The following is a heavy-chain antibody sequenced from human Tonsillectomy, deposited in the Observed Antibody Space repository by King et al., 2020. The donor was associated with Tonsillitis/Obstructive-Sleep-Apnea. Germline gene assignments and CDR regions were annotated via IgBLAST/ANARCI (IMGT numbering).Heavy chain of an antibody. D-gene: IGHD2-2*01. J-gene: IGHJ4*02. Sequence: VQLVESGGGLVQPGGSLRLSCAASGFTVSSNYMSWVRQAPGKGLEWVSVIYTGGTTYYADSVKGRFTISRDNYKNTLYLQMNSLRAEDTAVYYCARDMVIYCSSTSCQLDYWGQGTLVTVSS. V-gene: IGHV3-66*01. CDR1: GFTVSSNY. CDR3: ARDMVIYCSSTSCQLDY. CDR2: IYTGGTT.